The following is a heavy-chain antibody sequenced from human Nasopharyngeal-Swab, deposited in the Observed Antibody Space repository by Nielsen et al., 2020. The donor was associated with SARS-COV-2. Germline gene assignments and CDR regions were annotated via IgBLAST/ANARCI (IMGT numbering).Heavy chain of an antibody. D-gene: IGHD6-19*01. V-gene: IGHV3-23*01. CDR2: ISGSGGTI. CDR1: GVSGFTFSNYA. CDR3: AKGYSSGWFPYEY. Sequence: GSLRLSCAASGVSGFTFSNYAMNWVRQAPGKGLEWVSGISGSGGTIYYVDSVKGRFTISRDNSRNSLYLHMSNLRAEDTAIYYCAKGYSSGWFPYEYWGQGTLVTVSS. J-gene: IGHJ4*02.